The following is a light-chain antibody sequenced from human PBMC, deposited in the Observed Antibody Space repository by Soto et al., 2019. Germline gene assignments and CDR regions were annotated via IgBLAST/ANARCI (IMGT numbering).Light chain of an antibody. V-gene: IGKV3-11*01. CDR2: DAS. J-gene: IGKJ2*01. CDR1: QSVSSY. CDR3: QQRSNWPYT. Sequence: EIVLTQSPATLSLSPGERATLSCSASQSVSSYLAWYQQKPGQAPMLLIYDASNRATGIPARFSGSGSGTDFTLSISSLEPEDFAVYYCQQRSNWPYTFGQGTKLEIK.